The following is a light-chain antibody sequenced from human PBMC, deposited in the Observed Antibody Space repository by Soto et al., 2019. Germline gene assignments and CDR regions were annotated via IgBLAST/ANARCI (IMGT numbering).Light chain of an antibody. J-gene: IGKJ1*01. CDR3: QQYNTLST. Sequence: EIPMTQSASSLFASVGDRVTIXCRASQSISTWVAWYQQKPGKAPKLLILYASTLQSGVPSKFSGSGSGTEFTLTISSLQPDDLATYYCQQYNTLSTFGQGTKVDIK. CDR1: QSISTW. CDR2: YAS. V-gene: IGKV1-5*01.